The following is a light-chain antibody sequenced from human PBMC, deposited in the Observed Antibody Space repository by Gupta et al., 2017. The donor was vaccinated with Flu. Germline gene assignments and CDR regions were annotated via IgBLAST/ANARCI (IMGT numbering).Light chain of an antibody. Sequence: RVTISCSGSSSNIGSDNGSWEQQFPGAAPKVLIYNDNERPSGVPDRFSGTKSGTTASLSIGGRRSEDEAGYYCVGWDDILGGSVFGGGTRFTVL. CDR3: VGWDDILGGSV. CDR2: NDN. V-gene: IGLV1-47*02. J-gene: IGLJ1*01. CDR1: SSNIGSDN.